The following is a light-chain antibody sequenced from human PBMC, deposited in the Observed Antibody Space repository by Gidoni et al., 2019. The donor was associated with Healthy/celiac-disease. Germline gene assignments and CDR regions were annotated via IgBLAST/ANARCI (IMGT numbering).Light chain of an antibody. CDR3: QQYGSSPET. CDR1: QSVSSSY. CDR2: GAS. J-gene: IGKJ2*01. V-gene: IGKV3-20*01. Sequence: DIVLTQSPGTLSLSPGERATLSCRASQSVSSSYLAWYQQKPGQAPRILIYGASSRATGIPDRFSGSGSGTDFTLTISRLEPEDFAVYYCQQYGSSPETFXQXTKLEIK.